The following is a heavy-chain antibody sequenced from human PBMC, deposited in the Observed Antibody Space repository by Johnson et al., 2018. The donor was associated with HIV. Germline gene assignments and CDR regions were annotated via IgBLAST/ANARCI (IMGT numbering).Heavy chain of an antibody. J-gene: IGHJ3*02. V-gene: IGHV3-15*01. CDR2: IKSKTDGGTT. D-gene: IGHD3-16*01. CDR3: TSEGAFYDAFDI. CDR1: GFTFSSYD. Sequence: VQLVESGGVVVQPGGSLRLSCAASGFTFSSYDMHWVRQAPGKGLEWVGRIKSKTDGGTTDYAAPVKGRFTISRDDSKDTRYLQINSLKTEDTAVYYCTSEGAFYDAFDIWGQGAMVTVSS.